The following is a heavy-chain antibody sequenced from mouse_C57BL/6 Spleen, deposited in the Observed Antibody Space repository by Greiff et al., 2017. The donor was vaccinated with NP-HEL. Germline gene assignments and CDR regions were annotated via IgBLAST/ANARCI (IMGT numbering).Heavy chain of an antibody. Sequence: QVQLQQPGAELVKPGASVKLSCKASGYTFTSYWMQWVKPRPGQGLEWIGEIDPSDSYTNYNQKFKGKATLTVDTSSSTAYMQLSSLTSEDSAVYYWARRKGAMDDWGQGTSVTVSS. J-gene: IGHJ4*01. CDR1: GYTFTSYW. CDR2: IDPSDSYT. V-gene: IGHV1-50*01. CDR3: ARRKGAMDD.